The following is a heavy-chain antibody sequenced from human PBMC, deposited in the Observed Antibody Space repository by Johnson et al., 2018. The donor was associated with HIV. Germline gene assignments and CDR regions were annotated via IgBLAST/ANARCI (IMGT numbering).Heavy chain of an antibody. CDR3: SRVPRKGMTPDSFDI. CDR1: GFTFSDYY. J-gene: IGHJ3*02. CDR2: ISSSGSTI. V-gene: IGHV3-11*01. Sequence: VQLVESGGGLVKPGGSLRLSCAASGFTFSDYYMSWIRQAPGKGLEWVSYISSSGSTIYYADSVKGRFTISRDNAKNSLYLQMNSLQTEDTALYYCSRVPRKGMTPDSFDIWGQGTMVTVSS.